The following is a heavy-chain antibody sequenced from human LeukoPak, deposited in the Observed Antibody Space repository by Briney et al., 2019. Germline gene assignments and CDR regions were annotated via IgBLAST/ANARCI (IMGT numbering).Heavy chain of an antibody. V-gene: IGHV3-33*06. CDR1: GFTFSSYG. J-gene: IGHJ6*03. Sequence: GGSLRLSCAASGFTFSSYGMHWVRQAPGKGLEWVAVIWYDVSNKYYADSVKGRFTICRDNSKNTLYLQMNSLRAEDTAVYYCAKELAAAGGYYYYYMDVWGKGTTVTVSS. CDR2: IWYDVSNK. D-gene: IGHD6-13*01. CDR3: AKELAAAGGYYYYYMDV.